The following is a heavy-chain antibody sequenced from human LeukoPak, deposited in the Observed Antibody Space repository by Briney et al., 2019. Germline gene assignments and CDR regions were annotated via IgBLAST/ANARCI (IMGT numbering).Heavy chain of an antibody. V-gene: IGHV3-7*01. CDR1: GFTFSSYW. Sequence: PGGSLRLSCAASGFTFSSYWMSWVRQAPGKGLEWVANIKQDGSEKYYVDSMKGRFTISRDNAKNSLYLQMNSLRAEDTAVYYCARGFGSSWYNWFDPWGQGTLVTVSS. CDR2: IKQDGSEK. D-gene: IGHD6-13*01. J-gene: IGHJ5*02. CDR3: ARGFGSSWYNWFDP.